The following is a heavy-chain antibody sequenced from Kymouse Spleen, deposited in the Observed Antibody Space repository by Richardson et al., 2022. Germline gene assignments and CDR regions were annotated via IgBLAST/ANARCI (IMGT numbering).Heavy chain of an antibody. CDR2: IIPIFGTA. CDR1: GGTFSSYA. V-gene: IGHV1-69*05. J-gene: IGHJ3*02. CDR3: ARVRITIFGVVIIPEAFDI. Sequence: QVQLVQSGAEVKKPGSSVKVSCKASGGTFSSYAISWVRQAPGQGLEWMGGIIPIFGTANYAQKFQGRVTITTDESTSTAYMELSSLRSEDTAVYYCARVRITIFGVVIIPEAFDIWGQGTMVTVSS. D-gene: IGHD3-3*01.